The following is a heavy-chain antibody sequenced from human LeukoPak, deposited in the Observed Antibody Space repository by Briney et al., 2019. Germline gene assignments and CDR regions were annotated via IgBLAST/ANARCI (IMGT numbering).Heavy chain of an antibody. V-gene: IGHV3-66*01. D-gene: IGHD3-3*01. Sequence: GGSLRLSCAASGFTVSSNYMSWVRQAPGKGLEWVSVIYSGGSTYYADSVKGRFTISRDNSKNTLYLQMNSLRAEDTAVYYCARSHYGFWSGSLLYFDYWGQGTLVTVSS. CDR2: IYSGGST. J-gene: IGHJ4*02. CDR1: GFTVSSNY. CDR3: ARSHYGFWSGSLLYFDY.